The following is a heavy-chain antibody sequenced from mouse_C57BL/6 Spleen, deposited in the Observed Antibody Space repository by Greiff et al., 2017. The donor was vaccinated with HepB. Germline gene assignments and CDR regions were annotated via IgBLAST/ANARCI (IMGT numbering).Heavy chain of an antibody. V-gene: IGHV5-4*01. CDR2: ISDGGSYT. CDR3: ARDQDYGVATRDFDV. D-gene: IGHD1-1*01. Sequence: DVKLQESGGGLVKPGGSLKLSCAASGFTFSSYAMSWVRQTPEKRLEWVATISDGGSYTYYPDNVKGRFTISRDNAKNNLYLQMSHLKSEDTAMYYCARDQDYGVATRDFDVWGTGTTVTVSS. CDR1: GFTFSSYA. J-gene: IGHJ1*03.